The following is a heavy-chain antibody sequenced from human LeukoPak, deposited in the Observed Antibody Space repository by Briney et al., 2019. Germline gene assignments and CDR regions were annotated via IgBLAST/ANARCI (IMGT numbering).Heavy chain of an antibody. CDR1: GFTVSSNY. V-gene: IGHV3-53*01. J-gene: IGHJ4*02. Sequence: PGGSLRLSCAASGFTVSSNYMSWVRQAPGKGLEWVSVIYSGGSTYYADSVKGRLTISRDNSKNTLYLQMNSLRAEDTAVYYCASRRLKNWVEVFFDYWGQGTLVTVSS. CDR2: IYSGGST. D-gene: IGHD7-27*01. CDR3: ASRRLKNWVEVFFDY.